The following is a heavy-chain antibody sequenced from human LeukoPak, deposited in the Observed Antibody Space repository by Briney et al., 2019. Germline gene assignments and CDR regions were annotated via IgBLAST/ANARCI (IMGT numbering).Heavy chain of an antibody. D-gene: IGHD4-11*01. CDR2: IYYSGST. CDR3: ARGRTTVGYY. V-gene: IGHV4-39*01. J-gene: IGHJ4*02. CDR1: GGSISSSTYY. Sequence: SETLSLTCTVSGGSISSSTYYWGWIRQPPGTGLEWIGSIYYSGSTYYSPSLKSRVTISVDTSKNQFSLKLSSVTAADTAVYYCARGRTTVGYYWGQGTLVTVSS.